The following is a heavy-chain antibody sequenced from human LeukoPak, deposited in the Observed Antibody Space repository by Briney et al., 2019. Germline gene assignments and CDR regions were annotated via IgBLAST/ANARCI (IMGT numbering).Heavy chain of an antibody. CDR1: GDSISSTTYY. Sequence: PSETLSLTCTVSGDSISSTTYYWGWIRQPPGKGLEWIGSIYYSGSAYYNPSLKSRVTISVDTSKNQFSLKLSSVTAADTAVYYCARRLSIAVAGSPGQFDPWGQGTLVTVSS. J-gene: IGHJ5*02. CDR3: ARRLSIAVAGSPGQFDP. V-gene: IGHV4-39*01. D-gene: IGHD6-19*01. CDR2: IYYSGSA.